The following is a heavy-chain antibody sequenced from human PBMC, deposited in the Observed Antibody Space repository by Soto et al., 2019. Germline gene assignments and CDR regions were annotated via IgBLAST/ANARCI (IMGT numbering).Heavy chain of an antibody. CDR1: GITFSDHY. D-gene: IGHD2-21*01. J-gene: IGHJ4*02. CDR2: IRNKANSYTT. V-gene: IGHV3-72*01. CDR3: ATVSNNCDPRYFDF. Sequence: PGGSLRLSCAASGITFSDHYMDWVRQAPGKGLEWVGRIRNKANSYTTEYAASVRGRFTISRDDSMNSLYLQMNSLKTEDTAVYYCATVSNNCDPRYFDFWGQGT.